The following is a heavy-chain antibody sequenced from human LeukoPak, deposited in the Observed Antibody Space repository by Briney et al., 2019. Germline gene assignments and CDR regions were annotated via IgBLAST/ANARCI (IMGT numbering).Heavy chain of an antibody. CDR1: GFTFSSYA. V-gene: IGHV3-66*01. J-gene: IGHJ6*04. Sequence: PGGSLRLSCAASGFTFSSYAMHWVRQAPGKGLEWVSVIYSGISTYYADSVKGRFTISRDNSKNTLYLQMNSLRAEDTAVYYCAELGITMIGGVWGKGTTVTISS. CDR3: AELGITMIGGV. D-gene: IGHD3-10*02. CDR2: IYSGIST.